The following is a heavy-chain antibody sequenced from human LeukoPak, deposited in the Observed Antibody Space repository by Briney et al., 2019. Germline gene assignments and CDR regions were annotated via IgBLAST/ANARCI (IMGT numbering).Heavy chain of an antibody. CDR3: ASEQYYYDSSGYYGCPALDY. V-gene: IGHV3-21*01. J-gene: IGHJ4*02. CDR1: GFTFSSYS. D-gene: IGHD3-22*01. Sequence: NPGGSLRLSCAASGFTFSSYSMNWVRQAPGKGLEWVSSISSSSSYIYYADSVKGRFTISRDNAKNSLYLQMNSLRAEDTAVYYCASEQYYYDSSGYYGCPALDYWGQGTLVTVSS. CDR2: ISSSSSYI.